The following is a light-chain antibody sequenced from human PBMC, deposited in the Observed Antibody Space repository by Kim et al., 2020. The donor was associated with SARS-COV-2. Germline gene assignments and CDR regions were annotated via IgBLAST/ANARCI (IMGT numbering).Light chain of an antibody. J-gene: IGKJ4*01. CDR1: HSISSSY. V-gene: IGKV3-20*01. CDR2: AVS. Sequence: PGERVTISCRTSHSISSSYLAWYQQKPGHAPRLLIYAVSNRAAGIPDRFSGSGSGTDFTLTISRLEPEDFAVYYCQQYGSSRLTFGGGTKVDIK. CDR3: QQYGSSRLT.